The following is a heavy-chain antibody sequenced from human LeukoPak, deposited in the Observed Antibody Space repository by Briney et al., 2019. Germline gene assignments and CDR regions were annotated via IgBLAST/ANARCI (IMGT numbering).Heavy chain of an antibody. Sequence: GGSLRLSCAASGFPFSNFAMNWVRQAPGKGPQWVSSISGSGGSTYNADSVKGRFTVSRDNSKNTLYLEMSTLIAEDTAVYYCAKGAVESLDYYFYMEVWGKGTTVTVSS. CDR2: ISGSGGST. CDR1: GFPFSNFA. V-gene: IGHV3-23*01. D-gene: IGHD2-15*01. CDR3: AKGAVESLDYYFYMEV. J-gene: IGHJ6*03.